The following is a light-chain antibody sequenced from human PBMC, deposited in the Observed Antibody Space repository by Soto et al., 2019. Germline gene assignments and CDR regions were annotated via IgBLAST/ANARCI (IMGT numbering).Light chain of an antibody. V-gene: IGKV2-28*01. CDR3: RQDYNYPRT. Sequence: DVVLTQYPLSLPVTPGEPASISCRSSQSLLHANGYNYLDWYLQKPAQSPQLLIYSGANRAAGVPDRFSGSGSGTDFTLTISSLQHEDFATYYCRQDYNYPRTFGQGTKVDIK. J-gene: IGKJ1*01. CDR2: SGA. CDR1: QSLLHANGYNY.